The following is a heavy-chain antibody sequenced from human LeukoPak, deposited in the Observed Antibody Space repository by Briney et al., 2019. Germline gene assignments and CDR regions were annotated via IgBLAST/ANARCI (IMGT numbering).Heavy chain of an antibody. CDR1: GFTFSTYW. CDR3: AKLAPNFDY. CDR2: IWSVGGAE. Sequence: GGSLRLSCAASGFTFSTYWMTWVRQAPGKGLEWVAVIWSVGGAEYYADSVKGRFTISRDNSKNTLYLQMNSLRAEDTAVYYCAKLAPNFDYWGQGTLVTVSS. J-gene: IGHJ4*02. V-gene: IGHV3-30*02.